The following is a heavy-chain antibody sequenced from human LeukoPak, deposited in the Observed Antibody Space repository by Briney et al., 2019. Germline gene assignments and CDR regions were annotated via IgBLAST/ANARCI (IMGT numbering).Heavy chain of an antibody. CDR1: GGSISSYY. D-gene: IGHD3-16*01. J-gene: IGHJ5*02. V-gene: IGHV4-4*09. CDR3: ARSDGGRIARRNNWFDP. CDR2: IYTSGST. Sequence: PSETLSLTCTVSGGSISSYYWSWIRQPPRKGLEWIGYIYTSGSTNYNPSLKSRVTISVDTSKNQFSLKLSSVTAADTAVYYCARSDGGRIARRNNWFDPWGQGTLVTVSS.